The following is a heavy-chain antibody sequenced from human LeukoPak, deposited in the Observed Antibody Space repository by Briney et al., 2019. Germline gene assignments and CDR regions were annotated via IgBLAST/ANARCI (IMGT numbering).Heavy chain of an antibody. CDR1: GGTFSSYA. CDR3: ARSADSSSNDY. J-gene: IGHJ4*02. D-gene: IGHD6-13*01. Sequence: GASVKVSCKASGGTFSSYAISWVRQAPGQGLEWMGWISAYNGNTNYAQKLQGRVTMTTDTSTSTAYMELRSLRSDDTAVYYCARSADSSSNDYWGQGTLVTVSS. V-gene: IGHV1-18*01. CDR2: ISAYNGNT.